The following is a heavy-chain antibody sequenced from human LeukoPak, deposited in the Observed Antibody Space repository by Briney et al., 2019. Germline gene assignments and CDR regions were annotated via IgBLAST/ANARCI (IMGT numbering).Heavy chain of an antibody. D-gene: IGHD6-13*01. Sequence: GGSLRLSCAASGFTFSSYWMSWVRQAPGKGLEWVANIKQDGSEKYYVDSVKGRFTISRDNAKNSLYLQVNSLRAEDTAVYYCARIGLYTSSWYFDIWGQGTMVTVSS. CDR3: ARIGLYTSSWYFDI. J-gene: IGHJ3*02. CDR2: IKQDGSEK. V-gene: IGHV3-7*01. CDR1: GFTFSSYW.